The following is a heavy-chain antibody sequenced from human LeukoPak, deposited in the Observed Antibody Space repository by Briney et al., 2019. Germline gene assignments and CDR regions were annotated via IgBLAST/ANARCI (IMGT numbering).Heavy chain of an antibody. D-gene: IGHD6-13*01. CDR1: GFTFSSYA. J-gene: IGHJ3*01. CDR2: ISGSGGST. V-gene: IGHV3-23*01. Sequence: RTGGSLRLSCAASGFTFSSYAMSWVRQAPGKGLEWVSAISGSGGSTYYADSVKGRFTISRDNSKNTLYLQMNSLRAEDTAVYYCAREHSGRCIHGLLGWGQGTMVTVSS. CDR3: AREHSGRCIHGLLG.